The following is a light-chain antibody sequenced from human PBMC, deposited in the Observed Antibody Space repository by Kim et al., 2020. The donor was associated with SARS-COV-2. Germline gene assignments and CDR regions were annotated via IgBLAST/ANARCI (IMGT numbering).Light chain of an antibody. CDR2: DVD. CDR3: SSYTTSSSWI. Sequence: QSALTQPASVSGSPGQSITISCIGTNNDIGIYNFVSWYQQGPGKAPKLIIYDVDNRPSGISDRFSGSKSGNTASLTISDLQAEDEADYHCSSYTTSSSWIFGGGTKVTVL. J-gene: IGLJ2*01. CDR1: NNDIGIYNF. V-gene: IGLV2-14*03.